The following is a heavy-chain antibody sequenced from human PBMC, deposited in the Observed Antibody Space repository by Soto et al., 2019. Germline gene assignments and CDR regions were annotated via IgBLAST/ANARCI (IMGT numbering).Heavy chain of an antibody. V-gene: IGHV1-46*01. D-gene: IGHD5-18*01. CDR1: GYTFTSYY. CDR3: GREQGGHSSTPSDLSIDY. CDR2: INPSGGST. Sequence: ASVKVSCKASGYTFTSYYMHWVRQAPGQGLEWMGIINPSGGSTSYAQKFQGRVTMTRDTSTSTVYMELSSLRSEDTAVYYCGREQGGHSSTPSDLSIDYWGQGTLVTVSS. J-gene: IGHJ4*02.